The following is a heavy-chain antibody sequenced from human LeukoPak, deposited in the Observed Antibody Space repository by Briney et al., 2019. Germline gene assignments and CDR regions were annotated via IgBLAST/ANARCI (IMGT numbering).Heavy chain of an antibody. CDR1: GGSISSYY. CDR3: ARDGYYGSGSYGNAFDI. V-gene: IGHV4-59*01. CDR2: IYYSGST. J-gene: IGHJ3*02. D-gene: IGHD3-10*01. Sequence: PSETLSLTCTVSGGSISSYYWSWIRQPPGKGLEWIGYIYYSGSTNYNPSLKSRVTISVDTSKNQFSLKLSSVTAADTAVYYCARDGYYGSGSYGNAFDIWGQGTMVTVSS.